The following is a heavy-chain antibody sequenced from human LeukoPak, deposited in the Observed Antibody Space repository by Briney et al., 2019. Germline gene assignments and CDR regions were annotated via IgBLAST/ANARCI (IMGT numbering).Heavy chain of an antibody. CDR1: GDSISSSAYY. Sequence: SETLSLTCTVSGDSISSSAYYWGWIRQPPGKGLEWIGSIYHSGTTHYNPSLKSRVTILVDTSKNQVSLKLSSVTAADTAVYYCARDSRGAVADNPRDWFGPWGQGSLVTVSS. J-gene: IGHJ5*02. D-gene: IGHD6-13*01. CDR2: IYHSGTT. CDR3: ARDSRGAVADNPRDWFGP. V-gene: IGHV4-39*07.